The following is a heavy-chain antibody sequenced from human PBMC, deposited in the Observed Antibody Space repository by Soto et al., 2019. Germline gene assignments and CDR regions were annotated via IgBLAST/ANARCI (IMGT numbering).Heavy chain of an antibody. CDR1: GGTFSSYT. J-gene: IGHJ3*02. D-gene: IGHD2-15*01. CDR3: ARVVVVAATQGAFDI. V-gene: IGHV1-69*02. CDR2: IIPILGIA. Sequence: QVQLVHSGAEVKKPGSSVKVSCKASGGTFSSYTISWVRQAPGQGLEWMGRIIPILGIANYAQKFQGRVTITADKSTSTAYMELSSLRSEDTAVYYCARVVVVAATQGAFDIWGQGTMVTVSS.